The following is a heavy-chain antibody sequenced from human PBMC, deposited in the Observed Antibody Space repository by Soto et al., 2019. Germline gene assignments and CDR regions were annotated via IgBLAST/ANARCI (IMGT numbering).Heavy chain of an antibody. CDR2: IYYSGST. J-gene: IGHJ4*02. CDR1: GGSISSYY. V-gene: IGHV4-59*08. CDR3: ARQRDYGDFLYYFDY. D-gene: IGHD4-17*01. Sequence: SETLSLTCTVSGGSISSYYWSWIRQPPGKGLEWIGYIYYSGSTNYNPSLKSRVTISVDTSKNQFSLKLSSVTAADTAVYYCARQRDYGDFLYYFDYWGQGTLVTV.